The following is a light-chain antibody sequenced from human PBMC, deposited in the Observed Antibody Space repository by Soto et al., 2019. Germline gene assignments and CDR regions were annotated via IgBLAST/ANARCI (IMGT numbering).Light chain of an antibody. Sequence: DIQMTQSPSSLSASVGDRVTITCRASQSISSYLNWYQQKPGKAPKLLIYAASRLQSGVPSRFSGSGSGTDFTLTISSLQPEDFATYYCQQSYINPLTFGPGTKVDI. V-gene: IGKV1-39*01. CDR3: QQSYINPLT. CDR2: AAS. CDR1: QSISSY. J-gene: IGKJ3*01.